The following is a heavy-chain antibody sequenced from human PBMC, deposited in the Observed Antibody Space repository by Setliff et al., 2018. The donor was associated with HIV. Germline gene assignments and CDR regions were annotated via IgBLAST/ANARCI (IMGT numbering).Heavy chain of an antibody. J-gene: IGHJ4*02. D-gene: IGHD2-15*01. Sequence: ASVKVSCKASGYTFTNYGISWLRQAPGQGLEWMGWISGYNSGTKYAEKVQGRVTMTTDTSTGTAYMELRSLRSEDTALYYCARDQGTYCSGGSCYFHYYFDSWGQGTLVTVSS. CDR1: GYTFTNYG. V-gene: IGHV1-18*04. CDR2: ISGYNSGT. CDR3: ARDQGTYCSGGSCYFHYYFDS.